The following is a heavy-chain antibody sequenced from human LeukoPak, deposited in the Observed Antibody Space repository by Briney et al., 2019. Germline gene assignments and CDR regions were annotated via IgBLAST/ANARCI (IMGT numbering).Heavy chain of an antibody. CDR2: IYYSGST. Sequence: SETLSLTCTVSGGSINSGYYWAWIRQPPGKGLEWIGSIYYSGSTHYNPSLKSRVTISVDTSKNQFSLKMSSVTAADTAVYYCARVGSGGAWFDFWGQGTLVSVSS. J-gene: IGHJ4*02. D-gene: IGHD6-19*01. CDR1: GGSINSGYY. V-gene: IGHV4-39*07. CDR3: ARVGSGGAWFDF.